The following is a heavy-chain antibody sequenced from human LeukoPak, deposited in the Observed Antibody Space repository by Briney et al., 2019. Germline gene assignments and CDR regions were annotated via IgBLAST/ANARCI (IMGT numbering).Heavy chain of an antibody. D-gene: IGHD2-21*02. CDR3: ARVGAYCGGDCYPFDY. CDR1: GGTFSSYT. Sequence: ASVKVSCKASGGTFSSYTINWVRQAPGQGLEWMGRIIPILGIANYAQKFQGRVTITADKSTSTAYMELSSLRSEDTAVYYCARVGAYCGGDCYPFDYWGQGTLVTVSS. J-gene: IGHJ4*02. CDR2: IIPILGIA. V-gene: IGHV1-69*02.